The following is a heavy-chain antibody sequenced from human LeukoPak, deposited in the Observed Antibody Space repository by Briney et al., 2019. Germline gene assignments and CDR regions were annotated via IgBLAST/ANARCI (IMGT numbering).Heavy chain of an antibody. CDR3: VKAGVTTISKGWFDP. D-gene: IGHD4-11*01. J-gene: IGHJ5*02. CDR2: ISNNGGAT. Sequence: GGSLRLSCLASEFSFSYYAMHWVRQAPGKGLECVSSISNNGGATYHADSVKGRFTISRDNSRNTLYLQMSSLRPEDTAVYYCVKAGVTTISKGWFDPRGQGTLVTVSS. V-gene: IGHV3-64D*06. CDR1: EFSFSYYA.